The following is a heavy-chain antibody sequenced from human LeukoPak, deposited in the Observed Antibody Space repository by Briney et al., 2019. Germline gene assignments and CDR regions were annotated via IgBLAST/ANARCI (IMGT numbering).Heavy chain of an antibody. Sequence: PGRSLRLSCAASGFTFSSYAMHWVRQAPGKGLEWVAVISYDGGNKYYADSVKGRFTISRDNSKNTVYLQMNSLRAEDTALYYCASGGLSSSWYLHYWGQGTLVTVSS. CDR2: ISYDGGNK. J-gene: IGHJ4*02. V-gene: IGHV3-30-3*01. D-gene: IGHD6-13*01. CDR1: GFTFSSYA. CDR3: ASGGLSSSWYLHY.